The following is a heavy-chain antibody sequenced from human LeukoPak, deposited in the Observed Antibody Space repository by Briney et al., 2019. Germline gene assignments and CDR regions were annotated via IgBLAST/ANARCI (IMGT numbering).Heavy chain of an antibody. J-gene: IGHJ3*02. D-gene: IGHD6-6*01. CDR3: ARHSIAALKFDAFDI. CDR1: GYSFTSYW. CDR2: IHPGDSDT. Sequence: GESLKISCKGSGYSFTSYWIGWVRQMPGKGLEWMGIIHPGDSDTRYSPSFQGQVTISADKSISTAYLQWSSLKASDTAMYHCARHSIAALKFDAFDIWGQGTMVTVSS. V-gene: IGHV5-51*01.